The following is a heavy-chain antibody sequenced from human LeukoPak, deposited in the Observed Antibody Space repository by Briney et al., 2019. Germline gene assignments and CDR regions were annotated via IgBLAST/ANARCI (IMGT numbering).Heavy chain of an antibody. CDR1: GYTFTSYG. CDR3: ARASSGYYAYHLDFQH. CDR2: IIPIFGTA. J-gene: IGHJ1*01. D-gene: IGHD3-22*01. V-gene: IGHV1-69*13. Sequence: GASVKVSCKASGYTFTSYGISWVRQAPGQGLEWMGGIIPIFGTANYAQKFQGRVTITADESTSTACMELSSLRSEDTAVYYCARASSGYYAYHLDFQHWGQGTLVTVSS.